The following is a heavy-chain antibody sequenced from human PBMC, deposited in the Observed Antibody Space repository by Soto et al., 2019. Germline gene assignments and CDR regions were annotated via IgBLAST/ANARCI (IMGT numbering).Heavy chain of an antibody. CDR1: GGTFSSYA. V-gene: IGHV1-69*13. D-gene: IGHD6-6*01. J-gene: IGHJ6*02. Sequence: ASVKVSCKASGGTFSSYAISWVRQAPGQGLEWMGGIIPIFGTANYAQKFQGRVTITADESTSTAYMELSSLRSEDTAVYYCARTPLEEYSSSSLYYYYGMDVWGQGTTVTVSS. CDR3: ARTPLEEYSSSSLYYYYGMDV. CDR2: IIPIFGTA.